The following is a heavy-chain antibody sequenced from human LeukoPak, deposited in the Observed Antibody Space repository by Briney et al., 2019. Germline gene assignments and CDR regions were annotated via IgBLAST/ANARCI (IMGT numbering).Heavy chain of an antibody. CDR3: ARDRRYYFDY. CDR1: GFTFSSYA. Sequence: GGSLRLSCAASGFTFSSYAMHWVRQAPGKGLEWVAVIPYDGSTKYYADSVKGRFTISRDNSKNTVYLQMNSLRPEDTAMYFCARDRRYYFDYWGQGTLVTVSS. J-gene: IGHJ4*02. V-gene: IGHV3-30*01. CDR2: IPYDGSTK.